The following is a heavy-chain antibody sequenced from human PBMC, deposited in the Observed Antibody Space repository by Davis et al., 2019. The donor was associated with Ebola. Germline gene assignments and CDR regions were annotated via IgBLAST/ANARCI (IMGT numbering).Heavy chain of an antibody. V-gene: IGHV4-61*03. CDR1: GGSVGSGSYY. CDR2: ISNIGWT. Sequence: MPSETLSLTCTVSGGSVGSGSYYWSWIRQPPGKGLEWIGYISNIGWTNYNASLKSRVTISVDTSKNHFSLRLSSVIAADTAVYYCARTTLPDPPSHYYFFMDVWGKGTTVTVSS. D-gene: IGHD1-1*01. J-gene: IGHJ6*03. CDR3: ARTTLPDPPSHYYFFMDV.